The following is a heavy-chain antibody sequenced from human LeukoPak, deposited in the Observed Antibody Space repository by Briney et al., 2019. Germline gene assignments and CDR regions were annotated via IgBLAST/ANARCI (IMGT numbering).Heavy chain of an antibody. D-gene: IGHD6-19*01. Sequence: GGSLRLSCAASGFTFDDYAMHWVRQAPGKGLEWVSGISWNSGSLGYADSVKGRFTISRDNAKNSLYLQMNSLRAEDMALFYCAKGSSGWYRDNYFDYWGQGTLVTVSS. CDR3: AKGSSGWYRDNYFDY. CDR2: ISWNSGSL. V-gene: IGHV3-9*03. J-gene: IGHJ4*02. CDR1: GFTFDDYA.